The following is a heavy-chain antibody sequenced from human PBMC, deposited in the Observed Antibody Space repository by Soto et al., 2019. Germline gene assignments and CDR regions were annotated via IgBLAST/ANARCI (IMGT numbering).Heavy chain of an antibody. CDR3: AISQHRGGRTTFIY. D-gene: IGHD3-16*01. J-gene: IGHJ4*02. CDR2: INWKSDI. CDR1: GFTFDDNA. Sequence: SCAVSGFTFDDNAMHWVRQAPEKGLEWVSGINWKSDIGYADSVKGRFTISRDNAENSLYLQMNSLRAEDTALYYCAISQHRGGRTTFIYWGQGTQVTVSS. V-gene: IGHV3-9*01.